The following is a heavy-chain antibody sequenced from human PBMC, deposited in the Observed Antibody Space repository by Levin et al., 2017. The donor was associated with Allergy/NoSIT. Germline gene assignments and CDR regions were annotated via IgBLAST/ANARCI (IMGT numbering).Heavy chain of an antibody. J-gene: IGHJ3*02. Sequence: SCAASGFTFSSYAMSWVRQAPGKGLEWVSAISGSGGSTYYADSVKGRFTISRDNSQNTLYLQMNSLRAEDTAVYYCAKATYYYDSSGSGVDAFDIWGQGTMVTVSS. D-gene: IGHD3-22*01. CDR2: ISGSGGST. CDR1: GFTFSSYA. V-gene: IGHV3-23*01. CDR3: AKATYYYDSSGSGVDAFDI.